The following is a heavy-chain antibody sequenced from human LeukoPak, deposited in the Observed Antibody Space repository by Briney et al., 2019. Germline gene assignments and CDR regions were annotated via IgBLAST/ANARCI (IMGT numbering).Heavy chain of an antibody. Sequence: SGTLSLTCAVSGGSINNHKWWSWIRQSPGQGLEWLGEIFYTGSPNYNPSFKSRITMSVDKSNNQFSLILTSVTVADTAVYYCARDGNSYYDRWGQGILVTVTS. D-gene: IGHD4-11*01. V-gene: IGHV4-4*02. J-gene: IGHJ5*02. CDR1: GGSINNHKW. CDR3: ARDGNSYYDR. CDR2: IFYTGSP.